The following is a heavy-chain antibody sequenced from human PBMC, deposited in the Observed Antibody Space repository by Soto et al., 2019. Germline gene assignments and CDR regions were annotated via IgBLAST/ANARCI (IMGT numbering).Heavy chain of an antibody. V-gene: IGHV2-26*01. CDR2: IFSNDDK. Sequence: SGPTLVNPTETLTLTCTVSGLSLSNGRLGVSWIRQPPGKALEWLAHIFSNDDKSYSTSLRSRLTISKDTSRSQVVLTMTNMEHMDSATYYCALIKDCSTTDCYLASLVPCGQGTMVTV. CDR3: ALIKDCSTTDCYLASLVP. J-gene: IGHJ5*02. CDR1: GLSLSNGRLG. D-gene: IGHD2-2*01.